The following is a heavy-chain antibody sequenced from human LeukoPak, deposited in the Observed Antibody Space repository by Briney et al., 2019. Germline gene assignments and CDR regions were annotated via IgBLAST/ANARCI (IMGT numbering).Heavy chain of an antibody. V-gene: IGHV4-59*01. Sequence: SETLSLTCTVSGGSISSYYWSWIRQSPGKGLEWIGYIYYSGSTNYNPSLTSRVTTSVDTSKNKFSLKLSSVTAADTAVYYCARGLELYYFDYWGQGTLVTVSS. CDR1: GGSISSYY. CDR3: ARGLELYYFDY. D-gene: IGHD1-7*01. J-gene: IGHJ4*02. CDR2: IYYSGST.